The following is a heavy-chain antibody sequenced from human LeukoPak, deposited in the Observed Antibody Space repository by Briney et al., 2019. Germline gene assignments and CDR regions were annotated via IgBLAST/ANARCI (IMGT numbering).Heavy chain of an antibody. J-gene: IGHJ4*02. CDR3: ARAVRGSGTYL. V-gene: IGHV1-69*05. Sequence: ASVKVSCKASGGTFSSCAISWLRQAPGQGLEWMGRIIPIFGTANYAQKFQGRVTITTDESTSTAYMELSSLRSEDTAVYYCARAVRGSGTYLWGQGTPVTVSS. D-gene: IGHD3-10*01. CDR1: GGTFSSCA. CDR2: IIPIFGTA.